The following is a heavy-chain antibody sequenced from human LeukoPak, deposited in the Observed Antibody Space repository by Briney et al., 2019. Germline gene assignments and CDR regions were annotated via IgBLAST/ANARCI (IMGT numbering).Heavy chain of an antibody. CDR2: MKPNSGNT. CDR1: GYTFTNYD. Sequence: ASVKVSCKASGYTFTNYDINWVRQATGQGLEWMGYMKPNSGNTGYAQKFQGRVTMTRNTSISTAYMELSSLRSEDTAVYYCARARLLPRRLGFDPWGQGTLVTVSS. CDR3: ARARLLPRRLGFDP. D-gene: IGHD3-22*01. V-gene: IGHV1-8*01. J-gene: IGHJ5*02.